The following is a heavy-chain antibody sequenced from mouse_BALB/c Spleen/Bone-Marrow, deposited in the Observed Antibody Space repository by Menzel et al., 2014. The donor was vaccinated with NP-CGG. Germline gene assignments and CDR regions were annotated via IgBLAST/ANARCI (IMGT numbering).Heavy chain of an antibody. J-gene: IGHJ4*01. Sequence: VKLMDSGAELVRPGTSVKMSCKAAGYTFTNYWIGWVKQRPGHGLEWIGDIYPGAVYTNYNEKFKGKATLTADTSSSTAYMQLSSLTSEDSAIYYCAIHGEAMDYWGQGTSVTVSS. V-gene: IGHV1-63*02. CDR2: IYPGAVYT. CDR1: GYTFTNYW. CDR3: AIHGEAMDY.